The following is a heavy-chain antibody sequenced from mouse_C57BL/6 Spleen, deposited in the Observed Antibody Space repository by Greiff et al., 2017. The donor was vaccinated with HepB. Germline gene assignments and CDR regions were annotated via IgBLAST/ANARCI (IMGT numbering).Heavy chain of an antibody. CDR3: ARGGRPRFAY. J-gene: IGHJ3*01. V-gene: IGHV5-17*01. CDR2: ISSGSSTI. CDR1: GFTFSDYG. Sequence: EVMLVESGGGLVKPGGSLKLSCAASGFTFSDYGMHWVRQAPEKGLEWVAYISSGSSTIYYADTVKGRFTISRDNAKNTLFLQMTSLRSEDTAMYYCARGGRPRFAYWGQGTLVTVSA.